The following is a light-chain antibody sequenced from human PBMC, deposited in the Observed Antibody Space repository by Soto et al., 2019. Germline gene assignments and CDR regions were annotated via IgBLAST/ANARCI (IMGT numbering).Light chain of an antibody. Sequence: EMVLTKSPGTLSLSPGERATLSCRASQSVSSSYLAWYQQKPGQAPRLLIYGASSRATGIPDRFSGSGSGTDFTLTISRLEPEDCAVYYCQQYGSSPWTFGQGTKVEIK. V-gene: IGKV3-20*01. CDR3: QQYGSSPWT. CDR1: QSVSSSY. J-gene: IGKJ1*01. CDR2: GAS.